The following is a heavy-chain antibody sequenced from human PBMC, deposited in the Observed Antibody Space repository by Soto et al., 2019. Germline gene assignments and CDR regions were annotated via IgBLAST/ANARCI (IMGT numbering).Heavy chain of an antibody. CDR2: IGTAGDT. CDR1: GFTFSSYD. J-gene: IGHJ4*02. Sequence: EVQLVESGGGLVQPGGSLRLSCAASGFTFSSYDMHWIRQATGKGLEWVSAIGTAGDTYYPGSVKGRFTISRENAKNSLYLQMNSLRAGDTAVYYCARAEYCSGGSCPPAFDYWGQGTLVTVSS. D-gene: IGHD2-15*01. CDR3: ARAEYCSGGSCPPAFDY. V-gene: IGHV3-13*01.